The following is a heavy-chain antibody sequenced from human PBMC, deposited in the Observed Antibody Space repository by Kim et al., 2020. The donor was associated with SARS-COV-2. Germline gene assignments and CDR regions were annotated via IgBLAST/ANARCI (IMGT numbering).Heavy chain of an antibody. J-gene: IGHJ5*02. CDR1: GGSFSGYY. V-gene: IGHV4-34*01. D-gene: IGHD3-16*01. CDR3: ARGGGGRTTSGWFDP. CDR2: INHSGST. Sequence: SETLSLTCAVYGGSFSGYYWSWIRQPPGKWLEWIGEINHSGSTNYNPSLKSRVTISVDTSKNQFSLKLSSVTAADTAVYYCARGGGGRTTSGWFDPWGQGTLVTVSS.